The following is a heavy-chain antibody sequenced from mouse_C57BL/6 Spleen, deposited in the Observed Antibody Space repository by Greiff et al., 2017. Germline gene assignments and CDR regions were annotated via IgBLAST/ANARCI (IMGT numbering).Heavy chain of an antibody. Sequence: QVQLQQPGAELVKPGASVKLSCKASGYTFTSYWMHWVNQRPGQGLEWIGMIHPNSGSTNYNEKFKSKATLTVDKSSSTAYMQLSSLTSEDSAVYYCARGGPSSYAMDYWGQGTSVTVSS. D-gene: IGHD1-1*02. CDR3: ARGGPSSYAMDY. J-gene: IGHJ4*01. CDR1: GYTFTSYW. V-gene: IGHV1-64*01. CDR2: IHPNSGST.